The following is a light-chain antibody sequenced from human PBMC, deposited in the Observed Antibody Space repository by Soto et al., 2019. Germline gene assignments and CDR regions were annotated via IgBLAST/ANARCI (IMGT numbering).Light chain of an antibody. CDR2: AAS. Sequence: DIQMTQFPSSLSASVGDRVTITCRASQGIRNDLGWYQQKPGKAPKRLIYAASSLRSGVPSRFSGSGSVTEFTLAISSLQPEDSATFYCLQHSTYPLTFGQGTKLEIK. CDR1: QGIRND. J-gene: IGKJ1*01. CDR3: LQHSTYPLT. V-gene: IGKV1-17*01.